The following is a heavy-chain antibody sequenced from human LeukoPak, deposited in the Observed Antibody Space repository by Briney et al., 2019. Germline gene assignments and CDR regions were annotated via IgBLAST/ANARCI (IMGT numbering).Heavy chain of an antibody. J-gene: IGHJ1*01. CDR1: GFTFDDYT. CDR2: VSWDGGTT. V-gene: IGHV3-43*01. Sequence: GGSLRLSCAASGFTFDDYTMHWVRQPPGKGLEWVSLVSWDGGTTYYGDSVKGRFTISRDNSKNSLYLQMNSLRPEDTALYYCAKDVGAVAGEYFQHWGQGTLVTVSS. CDR3: AKDVGAVAGEYFQH. D-gene: IGHD6-19*01.